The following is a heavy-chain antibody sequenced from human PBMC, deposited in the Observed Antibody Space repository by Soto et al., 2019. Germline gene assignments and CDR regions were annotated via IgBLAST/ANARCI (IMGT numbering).Heavy chain of an antibody. CDR3: AKGGWFDN. V-gene: IGHV3-23*01. Sequence: EVQLLESGGDLVQPGGSLRLSCAASGFTFSGYFMSWVRQPPGKGLEWVSALSNSGDSSYYADSVKGRFTISRDNSKSTLYLQMNSLRVEDTALYYCAKGGWFDNWCQGTLVTVSS. D-gene: IGHD6-19*01. CDR2: LSNSGDSS. CDR1: GFTFSGYF. J-gene: IGHJ4*02.